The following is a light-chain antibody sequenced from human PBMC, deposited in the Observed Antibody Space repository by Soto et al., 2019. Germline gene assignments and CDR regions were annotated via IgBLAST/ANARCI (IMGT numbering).Light chain of an antibody. CDR1: SSDVGGYNY. CDR3: TSYAGSHIPV. J-gene: IGLJ2*01. V-gene: IGLV2-8*01. CDR2: EVI. Sequence: QSVLTQPPFASGSPGQSVTISCTGTSSDVGGYNYVSWYQQHPGKAPKLMIYEVIKRPSGVPDRFSGSRSGNTASLTVSGLQAEDEADYYCTSYAGSHIPVFGGGTKLTVL.